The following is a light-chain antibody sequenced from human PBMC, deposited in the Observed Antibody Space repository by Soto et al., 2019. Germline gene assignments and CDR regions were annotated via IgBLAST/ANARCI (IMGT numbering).Light chain of an antibody. CDR2: GAS. V-gene: IGKV3-20*01. Sequence: EIVLTQSPGTLSLSPGERATLSCRASQSVYSSYLAWYQQKPGQAPRLLIYGASSRATGIPDRFSGSGSGTDFTLTISRLETEDVAVYYCQQYGISPLFTFGPGTKVDIK. CDR3: QQYGISPLFT. J-gene: IGKJ3*01. CDR1: QSVYSSY.